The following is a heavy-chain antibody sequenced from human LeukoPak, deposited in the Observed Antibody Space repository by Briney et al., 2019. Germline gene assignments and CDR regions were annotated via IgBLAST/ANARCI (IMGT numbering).Heavy chain of an antibody. CDR3: ARGVGGYDLSFYYYGMDV. Sequence: SQTLSLTCAISGDSVSSNSAAWNWIRQSPSRGLEWLGRTYYRSKWYNDYAVPVKSRITINPDTSKNQFSLQLNSVTPEDPAVYYCARGVGGYDLSFYYYGMDVWGKGTTVTVSS. J-gene: IGHJ6*04. V-gene: IGHV6-1*01. CDR2: TYYRSKWYN. CDR1: GDSVSSNSAA. D-gene: IGHD5-12*01.